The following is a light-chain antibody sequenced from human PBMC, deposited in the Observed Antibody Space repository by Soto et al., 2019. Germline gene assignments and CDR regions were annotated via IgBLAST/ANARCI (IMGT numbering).Light chain of an antibody. V-gene: IGLV2-8*01. J-gene: IGLJ3*02. CDR2: EVS. Sequence: QSALTQPPSASGSPGQSVTISCTGTSSDVADYNYVSWYQQYPGKAPKLMIYEVSKRPSGVPDRFSGYKSGNTASLTVSGLQAEDEADYYCSSYAGSNNGVFGGGTKLTVL. CDR3: SSYAGSNNGV. CDR1: SSDVADYNY.